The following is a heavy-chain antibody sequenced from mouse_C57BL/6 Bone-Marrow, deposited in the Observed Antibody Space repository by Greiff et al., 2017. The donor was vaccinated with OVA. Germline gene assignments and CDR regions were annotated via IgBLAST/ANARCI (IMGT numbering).Heavy chain of an antibody. J-gene: IGHJ2*01. Sequence: VQRVESGAELARPGASVKLSCKASGYTFTSYGISWVKQRTGQGLEWIGEIYPRSGNTYYNEKFKGKATLTADKSSSTAYMELRSLTSEDSAVYFCARLRYYFDYWGQGTTLTVPS. V-gene: IGHV1-81*01. CDR2: IYPRSGNT. CDR1: GYTFTSYG. CDR3: ARLRYYFDY.